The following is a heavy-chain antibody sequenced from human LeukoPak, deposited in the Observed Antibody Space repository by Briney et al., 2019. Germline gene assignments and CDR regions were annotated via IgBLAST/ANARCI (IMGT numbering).Heavy chain of an antibody. Sequence: GGSLRLSWAAAGFIVSRNYMGSARQAPGKGLEWVSALSSKYETYYADSVKGRFTISRANSENTLYLQMNALRAGEPAIYYCYGVQLGDFFAIWGRGKTVIVFS. CDR1: GFIVSRNY. CDR2: LSSKYET. D-gene: IGHD3-16*01. CDR3: YGVQLGDFFAI. J-gene: IGHJ3*02. V-gene: IGHV3-53*01.